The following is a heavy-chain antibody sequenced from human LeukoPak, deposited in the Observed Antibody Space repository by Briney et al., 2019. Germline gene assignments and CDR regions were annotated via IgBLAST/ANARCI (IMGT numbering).Heavy chain of an antibody. CDR1: GYTFTGYY. CDR2: INPNSGGT. CDR3: ARSLVVVAAHFDY. D-gene: IGHD2-15*01. J-gene: IGHJ4*02. V-gene: IGHV1-2*02. Sequence: ASVKVSCKASGYTFTGYYMHWVRQAPGQGLEWMGWINPNSGGTNYAQKFQGRVTMTRDTSIGTAYMELSRLRSDDTAVYYCARSLVVVAAHFDYWGQGTLVTVSS.